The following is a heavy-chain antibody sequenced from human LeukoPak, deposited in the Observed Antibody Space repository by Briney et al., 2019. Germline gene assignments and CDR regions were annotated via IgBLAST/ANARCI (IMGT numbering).Heavy chain of an antibody. J-gene: IGHJ5*02. CDR2: INHSGST. CDR1: GGSISSTSYY. D-gene: IGHD3-3*01. Sequence: SETLSLTCTVSGGSISSTSYYWGWIRQPPGKGLEWIGEINHSGSTNYNPSLKSRVTISVDTSKNQFSLKLSSVTAADTAVYYCARNRHLYYDFWSGPRGRNWFDPWGQGTLVTVSS. CDR3: ARNRHLYYDFWSGPRGRNWFDP. V-gene: IGHV4-39*07.